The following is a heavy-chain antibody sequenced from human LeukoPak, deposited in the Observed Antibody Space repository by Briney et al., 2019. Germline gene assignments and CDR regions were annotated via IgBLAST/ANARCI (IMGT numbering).Heavy chain of an antibody. V-gene: IGHV4-34*01. J-gene: IGHJ4*02. CDR2: IDHSGRT. Sequence: PSETLSLTCAVYGGSFSGYYWSWIRQPPGNGLEWIGEIDHSGRTNSNASLKSRVTISVDMSKNQFSLRLSSVTAADTAVYYCARKSIVTAGRKPYDFWDQGTLVTVSP. CDR1: GGSFSGYY. CDR3: ARKSIVTAGRKPYDF. D-gene: IGHD6-13*01.